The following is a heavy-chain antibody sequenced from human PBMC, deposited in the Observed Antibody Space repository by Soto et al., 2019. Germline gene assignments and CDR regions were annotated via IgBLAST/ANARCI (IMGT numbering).Heavy chain of an antibody. V-gene: IGHV3-15*01. Sequence: EVQLVESGGGLVKPGGSLRLSCAASGFTFSNAWMMWVRQSPGKGLEWVGRIKSNTDGGTTDYAAPVKGRFTISREDSKNTLYLQMSSLKTEDTAVYYCTTRFDPWGQGTLVTVSS. CDR3: TTRFDP. CDR1: GFTFSNAW. J-gene: IGHJ5*02. CDR2: IKSNTDGGTT.